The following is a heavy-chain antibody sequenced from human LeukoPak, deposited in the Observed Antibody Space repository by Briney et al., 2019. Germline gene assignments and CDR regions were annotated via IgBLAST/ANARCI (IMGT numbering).Heavy chain of an antibody. CDR2: IYSGGST. CDR3: ARALYRGYYFDY. V-gene: IGHV3-53*01. Sequence: GGSLRLSCAVSGFTVSSDYMSWVRQAPGKGLEWVSFIYSGGSTYYADSVKGRFTISRDNSKNTLYLQMNSLRPEDTAVYYCARALYRGYYFDYWGQGTLVTVSS. J-gene: IGHJ4*02. CDR1: GFTVSSDY. D-gene: IGHD3-16*01.